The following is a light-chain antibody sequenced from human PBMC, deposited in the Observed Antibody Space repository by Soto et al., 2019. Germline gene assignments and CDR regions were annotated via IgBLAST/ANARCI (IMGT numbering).Light chain of an antibody. CDR3: QQYNNWPPIT. Sequence: EIVMTQSPATLSVSPGERATLSCRASQSVSSNLAWYQQKPGQAPRLLIYGASTRATGIPASFSGSGSGTQFTLTISSLQSEDFAVYYRQQYNNWPPITFGQGTRLEIK. J-gene: IGKJ5*01. CDR1: QSVSSN. V-gene: IGKV3-15*01. CDR2: GAS.